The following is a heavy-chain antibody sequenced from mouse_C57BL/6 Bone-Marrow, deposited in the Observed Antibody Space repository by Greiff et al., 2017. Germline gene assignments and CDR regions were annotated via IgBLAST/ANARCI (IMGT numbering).Heavy chain of an antibody. CDR1: GYTFTDYN. Sequence: EVKLQQSGPELVKPGASVKIPCKASGYTFTDYNMDWVKQSHGKSLEWIGDINPNNGGTIYNQKFKGKATLTVDKSSSTAYMELLSLTSEDTSVYYCAREGYYSIYWYFDVWGTGTTVTVSS. V-gene: IGHV1-18*01. D-gene: IGHD2-5*01. J-gene: IGHJ1*03. CDR3: AREGYYSIYWYFDV. CDR2: INPNNGGT.